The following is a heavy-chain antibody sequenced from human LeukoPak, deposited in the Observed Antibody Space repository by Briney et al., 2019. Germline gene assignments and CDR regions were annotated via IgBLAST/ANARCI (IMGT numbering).Heavy chain of an antibody. CDR3: ARDRDSSSYFDY. CDR2: ISSSGSTI. V-gene: IGHV3-11*04. J-gene: IGHJ4*02. Sequence: SGGSLRLSCAASGFTLSDYYMSWIRQAPGKGLEWVSYISSSGSTIYYADSVKGRFTISRDNAKNSLYLQMNSLRAEDTAVYYCARDRDSSSYFDYWGQGTLVTVSS. D-gene: IGHD6-6*01. CDR1: GFTLSDYY.